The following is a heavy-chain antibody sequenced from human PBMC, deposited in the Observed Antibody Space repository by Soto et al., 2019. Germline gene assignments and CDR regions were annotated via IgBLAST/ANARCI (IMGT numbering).Heavy chain of an antibody. CDR2: IYYSGST. D-gene: IGHD2-21*02. V-gene: IGHV4-61*01. CDR3: ARDGGVVTANDAFDI. CDR1: GGSVSSGSYY. J-gene: IGHJ3*02. Sequence: QVQLQESGPGLVKPSETLSLTCTVSGGSVSSGSYYWSWIRQPPGKGLEWIGYIYYSGSTNYNPSLKGRVTISVDTSKNQFSLKLSSVTAADTAVYYCARDGGVVTANDAFDIWGQGTMVTVSS.